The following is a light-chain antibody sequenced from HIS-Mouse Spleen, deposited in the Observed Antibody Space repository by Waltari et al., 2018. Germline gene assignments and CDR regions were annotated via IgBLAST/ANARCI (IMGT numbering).Light chain of an antibody. CDR1: SSDVGGYNY. V-gene: IGLV2-11*01. Sequence: QSALTQPRSVSGSPGQSVTISCTGTSSDVGGYNYVSWYQQHPGKSTELVLFDVRKRPSGGPDRCSGSKSGNPASLTISGLQAEEEADYYCCSYAGSYTFYVFGTGTKVTVL. J-gene: IGLJ1*01. CDR2: DVR. CDR3: CSYAGSYTFYV.